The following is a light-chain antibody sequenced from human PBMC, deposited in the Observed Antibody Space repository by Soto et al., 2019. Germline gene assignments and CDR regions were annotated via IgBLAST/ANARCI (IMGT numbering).Light chain of an antibody. CDR1: SSNIGSNT. V-gene: IGLV1-44*01. Sequence: QSVLTQPPSASRTPGQRVTISCSGSSSNIGSNTLNWYQQLPGTAPKLLIYNNNQRPSGVPDRFSGSKSGTSASLAISGLQSEDEADYYCAAWDDSLNGLVFGTGTKVTVL. CDR3: AAWDDSLNGLV. J-gene: IGLJ1*01. CDR2: NNN.